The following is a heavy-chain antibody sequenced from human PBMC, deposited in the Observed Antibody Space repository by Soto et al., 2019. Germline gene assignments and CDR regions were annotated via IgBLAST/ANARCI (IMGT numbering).Heavy chain of an antibody. CDR2: INHSGST. V-gene: IGHV4-34*01. CDR1: GGSFSGYY. Sequence: SETLSLTCAVYGGSFSGYYWSWIRQPPGKGLEWIGEINHSGSTNYNPSLKSRVTISVDTSKNQFSLKLSSVTAADTAVYYCARVDCSSTSCYAEGREPGGEDYYYYMDVWGKGTTVTVSS. D-gene: IGHD2-2*01. CDR3: ARVDCSSTSCYAEGREPGGEDYYYYMDV. J-gene: IGHJ6*03.